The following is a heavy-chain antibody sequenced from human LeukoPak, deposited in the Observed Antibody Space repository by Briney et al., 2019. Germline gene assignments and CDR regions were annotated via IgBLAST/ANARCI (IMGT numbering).Heavy chain of an antibody. CDR3: ARTQSQSGTYRYYFGY. J-gene: IGHJ4*02. V-gene: IGHV4-61*08. CDR1: GASVGSAGYY. D-gene: IGHD1-26*01. CDR2: IYYIRNT. Sequence: NPSETLSLTCTVSGASVGSAGYYWSWIRQPPGGGLEWIGSIYYIRNTNYNPSLKSRVTMSLDPSKNQFSLKLNSVTAADTAVYYCARTQSQSGTYRYYFGYWGQGTLVTVSS.